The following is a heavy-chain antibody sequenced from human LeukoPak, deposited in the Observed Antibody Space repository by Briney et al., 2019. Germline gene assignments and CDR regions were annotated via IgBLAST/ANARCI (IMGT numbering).Heavy chain of an antibody. D-gene: IGHD1-26*01. CDR1: GGTFSSYA. CDR3: AREGGVTDSGSYKMDY. CDR2: IIPIFGTA. Sequence: GASVKVSCKASGGTFSSYAISWVRQAPGQGLEWMGGIIPIFGTANYAQKFQGRVTITTDESTSTAYMELSSLRSEDTAVYYCAREGGVTDSGSYKMDYWGQGTLVTVSS. V-gene: IGHV1-69*05. J-gene: IGHJ4*02.